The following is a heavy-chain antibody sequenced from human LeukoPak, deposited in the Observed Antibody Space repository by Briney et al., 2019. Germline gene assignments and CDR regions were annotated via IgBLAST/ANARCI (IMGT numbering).Heavy chain of an antibody. V-gene: IGHV1-24*01. CDR3: ATDLEQQLVFDY. Sequence: EASVKVSCKVSGYTLTELSMHWVRQAPGKGLEGMGGFDPEDGETIYAQKFQGRVTVTEDTSTDTAYMELSSLRSEDTAVYYCATDLEQQLVFDYWGQGTLVTVSS. D-gene: IGHD6-13*01. CDR2: FDPEDGET. CDR1: GYTLTELS. J-gene: IGHJ4*02.